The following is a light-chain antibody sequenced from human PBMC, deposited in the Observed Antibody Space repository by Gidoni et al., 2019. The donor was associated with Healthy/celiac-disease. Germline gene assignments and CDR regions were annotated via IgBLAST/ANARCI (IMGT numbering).Light chain of an antibody. V-gene: IGLV2-23*02. J-gene: IGLJ2*01. CDR2: EVN. CDR1: SSDVGSYNL. CDR3: CSYAGSSTFVV. Sequence: QSALTQPASVSGSPGQSITISCTGTSSDVGSYNLASWYQQHPGKAPTLMIYEVNKRPSGVSNRFSGSKSGNTASLTISGLQAEDEADYYCCSYAGSSTFVVFGGGTKLTVL.